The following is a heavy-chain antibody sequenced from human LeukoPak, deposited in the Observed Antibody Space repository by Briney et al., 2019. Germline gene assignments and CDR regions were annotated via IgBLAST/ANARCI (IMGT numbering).Heavy chain of an antibody. CDR1: GGSISSYY. V-gene: IGHV4-59*08. J-gene: IGHJ6*02. CDR3: ARQNYGSGSAWAPDGMDV. D-gene: IGHD3-10*01. Sequence: KPSETLSLTCTVSGGSISSYYWSWIRQPPGKGLEWIGYIYYSGSTNYKPSLKSRVTISVDTSKNQFSLKLSSVTAADTAVYYCARQNYGSGSAWAPDGMDVWGQGTTVTVSS. CDR2: IYYSGST.